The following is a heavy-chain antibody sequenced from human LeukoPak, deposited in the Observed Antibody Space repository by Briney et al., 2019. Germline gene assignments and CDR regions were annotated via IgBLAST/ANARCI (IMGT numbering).Heavy chain of an antibody. D-gene: IGHD1-7*01. CDR2: ISYDGSNK. J-gene: IGHJ4*02. Sequence: QSGGSLRLSCAASGFTFSSYGMHWVRQAPGKGLEWVAVISYDGSNKYYADSVKGRFTISRDNSKNTLYLQMNSLRAEDTAVYYCAKDWEAGTTYGPADYWGQGTLVTVSS. V-gene: IGHV3-30*18. CDR1: GFTFSSYG. CDR3: AKDWEAGTTYGPADY.